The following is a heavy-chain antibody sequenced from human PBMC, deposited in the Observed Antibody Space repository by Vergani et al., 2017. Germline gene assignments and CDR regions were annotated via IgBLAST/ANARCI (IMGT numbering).Heavy chain of an antibody. CDR2: INPNSGGT. V-gene: IGHV1-2*02. D-gene: IGHD5-18*01. CDR1: GGTFSSYA. J-gene: IGHJ4*02. CDR3: ARVDKGYTYGEYDY. Sequence: QVQLVQSGAEVKKPGSSVKVSCKASGGTFSSYAISWVRQAPGQGLEWMGRINPNSGGTHYAQKFQGRVTMTRDTSVSTAHMELSRLTSDDSAVYFCARVDKGYTYGEYDYWGQGTLVTVSS.